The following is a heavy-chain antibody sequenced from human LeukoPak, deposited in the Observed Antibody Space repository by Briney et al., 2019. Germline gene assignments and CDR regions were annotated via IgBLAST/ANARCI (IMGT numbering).Heavy chain of an antibody. D-gene: IGHD3-10*01. CDR1: GYSINNTFY. J-gene: IGHJ5*02. CDR3: ANEYYGSGIYSNWFDP. V-gene: IGHV4-38-2*02. CDR2: IYHSGST. Sequence: SETLSLTCTVSGYSINNTFYWGWIRQAPGKGLEWIGTIYHSGSTSYNPSLMSRVTISVDTSKSQFSLRLTSVTAADTAVYYCANEYYGSGIYSNWFDPWGQGTLVTVSS.